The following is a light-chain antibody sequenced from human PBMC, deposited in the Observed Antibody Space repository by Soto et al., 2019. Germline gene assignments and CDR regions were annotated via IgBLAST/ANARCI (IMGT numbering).Light chain of an antibody. V-gene: IGLV2-14*01. J-gene: IGLJ1*01. Sequence: QSALTQPASVSGSPGQSITISCTGTSTDIGGFKFVSWYQQHPGKAPKLLIFEVSNRPSGVSNRFSGSKSGSTASLTISGLQAEDEADYYCSSYTSITMPFLFGTGTKLTVL. CDR2: EVS. CDR1: STDIGGFKF. CDR3: SSYTSITMPFL.